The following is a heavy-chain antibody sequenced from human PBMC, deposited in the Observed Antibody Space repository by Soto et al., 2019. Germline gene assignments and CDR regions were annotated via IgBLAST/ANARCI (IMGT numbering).Heavy chain of an antibody. CDR1: GFSFSTYR. Sequence: PGGSLRLSCAASGFSFSTYRMTWVRQAPGKGLDWVANIKEDGSEKSYVDSVKGRFFISRDNAENSLYLHMNSLRVGDTAVYYCAREWGSIFGLVPDYGLDSWGRGTTVTVSS. J-gene: IGHJ6*02. V-gene: IGHV3-7*01. CDR3: AREWGSIFGLVPDYGLDS. D-gene: IGHD3-3*01. CDR2: IKEDGSEK.